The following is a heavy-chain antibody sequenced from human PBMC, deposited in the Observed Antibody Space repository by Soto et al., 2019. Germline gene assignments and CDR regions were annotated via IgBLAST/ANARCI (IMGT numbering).Heavy chain of an antibody. CDR2: ISAYNGNT. CDR3: ARVTCSSTSCYIFDY. V-gene: IGHV1-18*01. D-gene: IGHD2-2*02. CDR1: GYTFTSYG. J-gene: IGHJ4*02. Sequence: GASVKVSCKASGYTFTSYGISWVRQAPGQGLEWMGWISAYNGNTNYAQKLQGRVTMTTDTSTSTAYMELRSLRSDDTAVYYRARVTCSSTSCYIFDYWGQGTLVTVSS.